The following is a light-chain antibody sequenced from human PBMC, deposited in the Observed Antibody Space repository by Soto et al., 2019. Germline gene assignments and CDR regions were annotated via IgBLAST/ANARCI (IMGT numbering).Light chain of an antibody. CDR3: QQSYSMPLT. CDR2: GAS. V-gene: IGKV1-39*01. Sequence: DIQMTQSPSSLSAAVGDRVAITCRASQRISTSLNWYQQRPGKSPELLIYGASDLQSGAPSRFSGLGSGTDFTLIISHLQPADFATSYCQQSYSMPLTFGGGTKVEIK. CDR1: QRISTS. J-gene: IGKJ4*01.